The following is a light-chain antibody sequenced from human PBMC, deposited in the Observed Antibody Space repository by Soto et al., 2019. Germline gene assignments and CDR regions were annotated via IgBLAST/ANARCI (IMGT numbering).Light chain of an antibody. CDR3: QQYGTLPRT. J-gene: IGKJ1*01. Sequence: EIVLTQSPGTLSVSPGERATLSCRASQSVTSSYLSWYQQKPGQAPRLLIYDASSRAAGIPDRFSGSGSGTDFTLTIRRLEVEDFAVYYCQQYGTLPRTFGQGTKVEIK. V-gene: IGKV3-20*01. CDR1: QSVTSSY. CDR2: DAS.